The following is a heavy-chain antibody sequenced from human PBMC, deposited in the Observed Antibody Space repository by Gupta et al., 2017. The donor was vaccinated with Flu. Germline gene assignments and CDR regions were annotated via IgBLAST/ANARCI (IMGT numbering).Heavy chain of an antibody. J-gene: IGHJ5*02. Sequence: QVQLVESGGGVVQPGRSLRLSCAASGFTFCSSAMHWVRQAPGKGLEWVAGIWYDGSNKYYADSVKGRFTIPRDNSKNTLYLQMNSLRAEDTAVYYCARGHSPGSLRDWFDPWGQGTLVTVSS. V-gene: IGHV3-33*01. CDR3: ARGHSPGSLRDWFDP. CDR1: GFTFCSSA. CDR2: IWYDGSNK. D-gene: IGHD2-15*01.